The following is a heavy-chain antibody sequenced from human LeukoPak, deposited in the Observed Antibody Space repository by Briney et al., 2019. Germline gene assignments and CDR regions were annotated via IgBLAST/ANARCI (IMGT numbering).Heavy chain of an antibody. Sequence: QTGGSLRLSCAASGFTFSTYNMNWVRQAPGKGLQWVALIWYDGGKKYYTDSVRGRFTISRDNSKNTLYLQMNSLRAEDTAVYYCVRYCNGGSCYRAAFDVWGPGTMVTVSS. CDR3: VRYCNGGSCYRAAFDV. CDR2: IWYDGGKK. J-gene: IGHJ3*01. CDR1: GFTFSTYN. V-gene: IGHV3-33*08. D-gene: IGHD2-15*01.